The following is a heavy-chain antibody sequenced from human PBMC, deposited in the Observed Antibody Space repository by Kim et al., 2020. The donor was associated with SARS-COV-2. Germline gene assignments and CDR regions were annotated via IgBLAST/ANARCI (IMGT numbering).Heavy chain of an antibody. CDR3: ARGRCRPGIAVDEVFDY. Sequence: GGSLRLSCAASGFTFSSYYMHWVRQAPGKGLEWVSVISSDGSTKYYADSVKGRFTISRDNTKNTLYLQMNSLRAEDTAVYYCARGRCRPGIAVDEVFDYWGQGTLVTVSS. D-gene: IGHD6-19*01. J-gene: IGHJ4*02. V-gene: IGHV3-30-3*01. CDR1: GFTFSSYY. CDR2: ISSDGSTK.